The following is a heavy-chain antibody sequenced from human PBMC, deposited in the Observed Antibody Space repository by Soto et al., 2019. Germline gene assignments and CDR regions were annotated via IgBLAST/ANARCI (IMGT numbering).Heavy chain of an antibody. CDR1: GGTFSSYA. CDR3: ARVASYPKAADGPQQQSDCSGTSCYAVWLAIYYYYGMDV. Sequence: SVKVSCKASGGTFSSYAISWVRQAPGQGLEWMGGIIPIFGTANYAQKFQGRVTITADESTSTAYMELSSLRSEDTAVYYCARVASYPKAADGPQQQSDCSGTSCYAVWLAIYYYYGMDVWGQGTTVTVSS. V-gene: IGHV1-69*13. J-gene: IGHJ6*02. D-gene: IGHD2-2*01. CDR2: IIPIFGTA.